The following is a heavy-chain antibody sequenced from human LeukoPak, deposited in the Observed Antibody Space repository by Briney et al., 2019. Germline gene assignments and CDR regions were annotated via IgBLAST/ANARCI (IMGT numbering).Heavy chain of an antibody. CDR3: ARDGRYFVRGGMDV. V-gene: IGHV4-31*03. Sequence: PQTLSLTCTVSGGSISSGGYYWSWIRQHPGKGLEWIGYIYYSGSTYYNPSLKSRVTISVDTSKNQFSLKLSSVTAADTAVYYCARDGRYFVRGGMDVWGQGTTVTVSS. D-gene: IGHD3-9*01. J-gene: IGHJ6*02. CDR2: IYYSGST. CDR1: GGSISSGGYY.